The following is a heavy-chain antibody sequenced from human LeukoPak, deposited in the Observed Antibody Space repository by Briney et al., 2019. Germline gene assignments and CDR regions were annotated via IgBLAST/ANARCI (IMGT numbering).Heavy chain of an antibody. D-gene: IGHD2-2*01. CDR3: ARDFKFDVVVPAALDY. CDR2: ISAYNGNT. V-gene: IGHV1-18*01. J-gene: IGHJ4*02. CDR1: GYTFTSYG. Sequence: ASVKVSCKASGYTFTSYGISWVRQAPGQGLEWMGWISAYNGNTNYAQKLQGRVTMTTDTSTSTAYMELRSLRSDDTAVYYCARDFKFDVVVPAALDYWGQGTLVTVSS.